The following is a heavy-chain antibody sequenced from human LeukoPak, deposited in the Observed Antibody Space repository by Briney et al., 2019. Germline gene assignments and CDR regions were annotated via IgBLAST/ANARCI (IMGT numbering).Heavy chain of an antibody. V-gene: IGHV3-30*18. CDR3: AKDYSDGYYYVDY. CDR2: ISSDGNTE. CDR1: IFNLNTYG. Sequence: PGGSLRLSCAASIFNLNTYGIHWVRQAPGKGLEWVALISSDGNTEYYADSVKGRFTVSRDNSKNTLFLQMNSLRAEDTAVYYCAKDYSDGYYYVDYWGQGTLVTVSS. D-gene: IGHD3-10*02. J-gene: IGHJ4*02.